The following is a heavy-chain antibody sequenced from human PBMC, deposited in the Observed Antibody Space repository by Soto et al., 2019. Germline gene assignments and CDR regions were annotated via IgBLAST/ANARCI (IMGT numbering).Heavy chain of an antibody. J-gene: IGHJ6*02. Sequence: QVQLQESGPGLVKPSQTLSLTCTVSGGSISSGGYYWSWIRQHPGKGLEWIGYIYYSGSTYYNPFLKRRVTISVDTSKNQFSLKLSSVTAADTAVYYCARGGRRSPGMDVWGQGTTVTVSS. CDR1: GGSISSGGYY. CDR3: ARGGRRSPGMDV. CDR2: IYYSGST. V-gene: IGHV4-31*03.